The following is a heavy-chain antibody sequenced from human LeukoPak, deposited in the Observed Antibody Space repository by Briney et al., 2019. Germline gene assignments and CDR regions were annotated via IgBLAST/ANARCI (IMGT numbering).Heavy chain of an antibody. CDR1: GGSISSYY. Sequence: PSETLSLTCTVSGGSISSYYWSWIRQPPGKGLEWIGYIYYSGSTNYNPSLKSRVTISVDTSKNQFSLKLSSVTAADTAVYYCARRRWRWLPHNDAFDIWGQGTMVTVSS. CDR3: ARRRWRWLPHNDAFDI. V-gene: IGHV4-59*01. CDR2: IYYSGST. D-gene: IGHD5-24*01. J-gene: IGHJ3*02.